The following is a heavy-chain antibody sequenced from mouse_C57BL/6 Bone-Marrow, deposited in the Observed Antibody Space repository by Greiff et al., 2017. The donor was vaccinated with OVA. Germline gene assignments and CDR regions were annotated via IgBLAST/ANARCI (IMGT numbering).Heavy chain of an antibody. CDR1: GYTFTSYW. V-gene: IGHV1-50*01. J-gene: IGHJ3*01. CDR3: ARTYYSNYGFAY. CDR2: IDPSDSYT. Sequence: VQLQQPEAELVKPGASVKLSCKASGYTFTSYWMQWVKQRPGQGLEWIGEIDPSDSYTNYNQKFKGKATLTVDTSSSTAYMQLSSLTSEDSAVYYCARTYYSNYGFAYWGQGTLVTVSA. D-gene: IGHD2-5*01.